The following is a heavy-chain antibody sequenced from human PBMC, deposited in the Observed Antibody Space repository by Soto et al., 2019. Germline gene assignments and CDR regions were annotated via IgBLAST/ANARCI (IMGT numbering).Heavy chain of an antibody. CDR2: ISSSSSFI. J-gene: IGHJ4*02. CDR1: GFTFSSYS. V-gene: IGHV3-21*01. Sequence: EVQLVESGGGLVQPGGSLRLSCAASGFTFSSYSMNWVRQAPGKGLEWVSSISSSSSFIYYADSLKGRFTISRDNAKNSLYLQMNSLRAEDTAVYYCARNPYYYDTSGYYYWGQGTLVTVSS. D-gene: IGHD3-22*01. CDR3: ARNPYYYDTSGYYY.